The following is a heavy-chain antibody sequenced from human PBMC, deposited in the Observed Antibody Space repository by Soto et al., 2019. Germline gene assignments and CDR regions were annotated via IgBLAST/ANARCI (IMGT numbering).Heavy chain of an antibody. CDR1: GFTFSSYV. CDR2: ISRDGSNA. Sequence: QVQLVESGGGVVQPGRSLTLSCVASGFTFSSYVIHWVRQTPDKGLEWVAFISRDGSNAYYADSVKGRFTISRDNSKNPLYLEMNSLRAADTAVYYCASDDEGRSDCDLGYWGQGTLAIVSS. D-gene: IGHD2-21*01. CDR3: ASDDEGRSDCDLGY. J-gene: IGHJ4*02. V-gene: IGHV3-30-3*01.